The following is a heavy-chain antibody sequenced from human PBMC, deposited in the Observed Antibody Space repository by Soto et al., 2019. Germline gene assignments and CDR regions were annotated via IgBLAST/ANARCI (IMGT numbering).Heavy chain of an antibody. CDR3: ATGTAIVAVSDERGAFDI. D-gene: IGHD6-19*01. CDR1: GVTFSSSA. J-gene: IGHJ3*02. Sequence: ASVKVSCKASGVTFSSSAVQWVRQTRGQRLEWVGWIVVSSGDTNYAQKFQERLTITRDMSTTTAHMELSSLRSEDTAVYYCATGTAIVAVSDERGAFDIWGQGTMVTVSS. CDR2: IVVSSGDT. V-gene: IGHV1-58*01.